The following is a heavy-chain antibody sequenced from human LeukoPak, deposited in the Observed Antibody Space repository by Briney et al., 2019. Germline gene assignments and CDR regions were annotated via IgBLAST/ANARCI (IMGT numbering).Heavy chain of an antibody. Sequence: GGSLRLSCAASGFTFSSYAMCWVRQAPGKGLEWVSTISGSGGSTYHVDSVKGRFTISRDNSKNTLYLQMNSLRAEDTAVYYCAKGPYYYDSSAYHYGAFDIWGQGTMVTVSS. J-gene: IGHJ3*02. CDR2: ISGSGGST. D-gene: IGHD3-22*01. V-gene: IGHV3-23*01. CDR3: AKGPYYYDSSAYHYGAFDI. CDR1: GFTFSSYA.